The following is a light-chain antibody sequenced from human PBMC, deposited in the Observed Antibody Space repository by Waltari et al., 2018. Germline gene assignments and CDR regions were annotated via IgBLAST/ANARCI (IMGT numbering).Light chain of an antibody. J-gene: IGLJ3*02. CDR2: DVS. V-gene: IGLV2-14*03. Sequence: QSALTQPASVSGSPGQSVTISCTGTSSDVGSSNSVSWYQDHPGQGPKVIIYDVSDRPSGVSARFSGSKSGNTASLTISGLQAEDEADYYRSSESSDKVVLFGGGTKVTVL. CDR3: SSESSDKVVL. CDR1: SSDVGSSNS.